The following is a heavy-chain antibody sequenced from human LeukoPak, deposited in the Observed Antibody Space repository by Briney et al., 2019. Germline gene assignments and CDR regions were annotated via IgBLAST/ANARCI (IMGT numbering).Heavy chain of an antibody. Sequence: SETLSLTCTVSGGSMTSYYWSWIRQPPGKGLEWIGYIYYTGSTNYNPSLKSRVTISVDTSKNQFSLKLTSVTAADTAVYYCARGAGWYDYWGQGTLVTVSS. V-gene: IGHV4-59*01. CDR3: ARGAGWYDY. CDR1: GGSMTSYY. CDR2: IYYTGST. D-gene: IGHD6-19*01. J-gene: IGHJ4*02.